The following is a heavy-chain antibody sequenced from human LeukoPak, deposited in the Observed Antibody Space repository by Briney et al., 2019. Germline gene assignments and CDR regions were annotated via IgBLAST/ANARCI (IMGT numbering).Heavy chain of an antibody. CDR1: GGSFDNSYC. CDR3: ARGSDDYKLGNY. Sequence: PSETLSLSCTVSGGSFDNSYCWTWVRQPPGKGPEWIATIYSSEFTYYNPSLRSRVTISGDRSKNLFSLRLSSVTAADTADYYCARGSDDYKLGNYWGQGTLVTVSS. D-gene: IGHD5-24*01. J-gene: IGHJ4*02. V-gene: IGHV4-39*01. CDR2: IYSSEFT.